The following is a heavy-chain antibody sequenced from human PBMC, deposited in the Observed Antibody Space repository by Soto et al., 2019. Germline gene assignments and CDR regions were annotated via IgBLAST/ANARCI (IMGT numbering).Heavy chain of an antibody. CDR2: ITSSASYI. D-gene: IGHD4-4*01. CDR1: GFNFSTYS. J-gene: IGHJ5*02. CDR3: ARGDFSNSAKKFDP. Sequence: GGSLRLSCSASGFNFSTYSLNWVRQAPGKGLENVSSITSSASYIYYADTVKWRFTISRDNAKDLLYLQMNSLRAEDTAVYYCARGDFSNSAKKFDPWGHGTLVTVSS. V-gene: IGHV3-21*06.